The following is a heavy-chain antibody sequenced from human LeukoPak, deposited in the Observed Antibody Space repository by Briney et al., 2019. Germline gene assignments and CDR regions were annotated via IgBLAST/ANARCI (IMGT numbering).Heavy chain of an antibody. CDR2: IVVGSGNT. CDR3: ARDSGYSSSWYAT. D-gene: IGHD6-13*01. Sequence: SVKVSCKASGFTFTCSAVQWVRQARGQRLEWIGWIVVGSGNTNYAQKFQGRVTMTRDTPTSTVYMELSSLRSEDTAVYYCARDSGYSSSWYATWGQGTLVTVSS. CDR1: GFTFTCSA. J-gene: IGHJ5*02. V-gene: IGHV1-58*01.